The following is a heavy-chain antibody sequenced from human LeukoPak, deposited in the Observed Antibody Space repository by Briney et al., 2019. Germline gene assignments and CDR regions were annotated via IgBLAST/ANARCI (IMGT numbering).Heavy chain of an antibody. CDR1: GYTFTSYG. CDR3: ARDSDFWSGYYAYYYYGTDV. J-gene: IGHJ6*02. V-gene: IGHV1-18*01. Sequence: ASVKVSCKASGYTFTSYGISWVRQAPGQGLEWMGWISAYNGNTNYAQKLQGRVTMTTDTSTSTAYMELRSLRSDDTAVYYCARDSDFWSGYYAYYYYGTDVWGQGTTVTVSS. D-gene: IGHD3-3*01. CDR2: ISAYNGNT.